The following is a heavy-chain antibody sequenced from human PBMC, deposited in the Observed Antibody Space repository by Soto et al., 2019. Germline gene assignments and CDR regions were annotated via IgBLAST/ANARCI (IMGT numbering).Heavy chain of an antibody. D-gene: IGHD3-3*01. CDR1: GFTFSSYA. Sequence: GGSLRLSCAASGFTFSSYAMSWVRQAPGKGLEWVSAISGSGGSTYYADSVKGRFTISRDNSKNTLYLQMNSLRAEDTAVYYCAKDCGDLSSITIFGVVIGPIDYWGQGTLVTVSS. CDR2: ISGSGGST. CDR3: AKDCGDLSSITIFGVVIGPIDY. J-gene: IGHJ4*02. V-gene: IGHV3-23*01.